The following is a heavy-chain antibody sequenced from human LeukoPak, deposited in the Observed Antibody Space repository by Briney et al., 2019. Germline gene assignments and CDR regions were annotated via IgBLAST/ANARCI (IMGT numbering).Heavy chain of an antibody. CDR3: AKDPGGSGSHYFDS. J-gene: IGHJ4*02. D-gene: IGHD1-26*01. V-gene: IGHV3-53*01. CDR2: LYSDGKT. Sequence: PGGSLRLSCAVSGFIVSRNDMTWVRQAPGKGLEWVSLLYSDGKTFYADSVKGRFTISRDNSKNTLNLQMNSLRADDTAVYYCAKDPGGSGSHYFDSWGQGTLVTVSS. CDR1: GFIVSRND.